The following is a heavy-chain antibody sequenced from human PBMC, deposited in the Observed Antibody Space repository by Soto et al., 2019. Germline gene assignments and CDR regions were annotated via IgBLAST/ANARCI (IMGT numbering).Heavy chain of an antibody. J-gene: IGHJ5*02. D-gene: IGHD4-4*01. CDR1: GYTFTSYG. Sequence: ASVKVSCKASGYTFTSYGISWVRQAPGQGLEWMGWISAYNGNTNYAQKLQGRVTMTTDTSTSTAYMELSRLRSDDTAVYYCARGGTVTTFPYNWFDPWGQGTLVTVSS. CDR2: ISAYNGNT. V-gene: IGHV1-18*01. CDR3: ARGGTVTTFPYNWFDP.